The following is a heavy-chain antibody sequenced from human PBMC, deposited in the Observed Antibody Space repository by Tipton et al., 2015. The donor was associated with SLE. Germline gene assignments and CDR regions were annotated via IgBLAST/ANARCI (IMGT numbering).Heavy chain of an antibody. V-gene: IGHV4-38-2*02. CDR1: GVSISSDYY. CDR3: ARDISSAWFYS. D-gene: IGHD2-2*01. CDR2: IYHSGNT. Sequence: TLSLTCPVSGVSISSDYYWGWLRQPPGKELEWIGSIYHSGNTYYNPSLKSRVTISVDTSKNQFSLRLTSMTAADAATYYCARDISSAWFYSWGQGALVTVSS. J-gene: IGHJ5*01.